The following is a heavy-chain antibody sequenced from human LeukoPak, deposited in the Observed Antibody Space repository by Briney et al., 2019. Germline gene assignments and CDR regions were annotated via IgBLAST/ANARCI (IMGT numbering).Heavy chain of an antibody. Sequence: SETLSLTCTVSGGSISRGGYYWSWIRQHPGKGLEGIGYIYYSGSTYYNPSLKSRVTISVDTSKNQFSLKLSSVTAADTAVYYCARAPLQLGAAGDWFDPWGQGTLVTVSS. D-gene: IGHD1-1*01. CDR2: IYYSGST. CDR3: ARAPLQLGAAGDWFDP. CDR1: GGSISRGGYY. V-gene: IGHV4-31*03. J-gene: IGHJ5*02.